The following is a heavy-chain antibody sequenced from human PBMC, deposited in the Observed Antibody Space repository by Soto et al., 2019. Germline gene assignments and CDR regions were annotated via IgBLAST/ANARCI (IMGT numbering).Heavy chain of an antibody. D-gene: IGHD3-10*01. CDR1: GFTFSSYA. CDR3: AKDRRLLWFGELGPPNWFDP. CDR2: ISGSGGST. J-gene: IGHJ5*02. V-gene: IGHV3-23*01. Sequence: GGSLRLSCAASGFTFSSYAMSWVRQAPGKGLEWVSAISGSGGSTYYADSVKGRFTISRDNSKNTLYLQMNSLRAEDTAVYYCAKDRRLLWFGELGPPNWFDPWGQGTLVTVSS.